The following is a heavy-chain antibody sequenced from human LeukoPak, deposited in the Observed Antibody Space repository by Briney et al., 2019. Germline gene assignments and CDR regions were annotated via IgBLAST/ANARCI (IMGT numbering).Heavy chain of an antibody. J-gene: IGHJ4*02. CDR1: GFTFSSYG. CDR2: IWYDGSNK. V-gene: IGHV3-33*06. Sequence: GGSLRLSCAASGFTFSSYGMHWVRQAPGKGLEWVAVIWYDGSNKYYADSVKGRFTISRDNSKNTLYLQMNSLRAEDTAVYYCAKVRGYSSSWYGDYFDFWGQGTLVTVSS. D-gene: IGHD6-13*01. CDR3: AKVRGYSSSWYGDYFDF.